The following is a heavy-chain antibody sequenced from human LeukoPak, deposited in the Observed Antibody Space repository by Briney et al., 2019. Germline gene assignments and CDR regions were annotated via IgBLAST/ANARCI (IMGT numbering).Heavy chain of an antibody. Sequence: SETLSLTCTVSGGSISGYSWSWIRQPPGKGLEWIGYTHYSGSSNYNPSLKSRVTISVDTSKNQFSLKVCSVTAADTAVYYCARCGRNNRGYYYMEDWGKGTTVSVSS. CDR3: ARCGRNNRGYYYMED. CDR1: GGSISGYS. J-gene: IGHJ6*03. D-gene: IGHD2/OR15-2a*01. CDR2: THYSGSS. V-gene: IGHV4-59*01.